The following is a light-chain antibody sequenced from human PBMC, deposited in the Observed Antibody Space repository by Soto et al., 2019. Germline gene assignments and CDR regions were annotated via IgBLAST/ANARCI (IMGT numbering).Light chain of an antibody. Sequence: EIVLTQSPGTLSLSPGERATLSCRASQSVSSSYLAWYQQKPGQAPRLLIYGASSSATGIPDRFSGSGSGTVFTLTISRLEPEDFAEYYCQRYGSSPLTFGGGTKVEIK. V-gene: IGKV3-20*01. CDR2: GAS. J-gene: IGKJ4*01. CDR3: QRYGSSPLT. CDR1: QSVSSSY.